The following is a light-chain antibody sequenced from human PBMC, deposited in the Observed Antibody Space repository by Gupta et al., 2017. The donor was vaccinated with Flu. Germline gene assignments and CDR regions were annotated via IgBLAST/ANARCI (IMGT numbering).Light chain of an antibody. V-gene: IGKV1-33*01. Sequence: DVQMTQSPHSLSASVGDRVTLTCQASQDIKKFLNWFQQKPGQAPRLVIYEASNLKTGVPSRFSGGGSGTHFTFTIDSLLPEDVATYYCQQFDNLPYTFGLGTKLE. CDR2: EAS. CDR1: QDIKKF. CDR3: QQFDNLPYT. J-gene: IGKJ2*01.